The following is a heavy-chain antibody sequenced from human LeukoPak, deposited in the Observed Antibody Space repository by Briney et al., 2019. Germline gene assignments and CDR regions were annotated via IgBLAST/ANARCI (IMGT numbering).Heavy chain of an antibody. CDR2: FDPEDGET. J-gene: IGHJ4*02. D-gene: IGHD3-9*01. CDR1: GYTLTELS. CDR3: ATVGWGYDILTGYYVRKYFDY. Sequence: ASVKVSCKVSGYTLTELSMHWVRQAPGKGLEWMGGFDPEDGETIYAQKFQGRVTMTEDTSTDTAYMELSSLRSEDTAVYYCATVGWGYDILTGYYVRKYFDYWGQGTLVTVSS. V-gene: IGHV1-24*01.